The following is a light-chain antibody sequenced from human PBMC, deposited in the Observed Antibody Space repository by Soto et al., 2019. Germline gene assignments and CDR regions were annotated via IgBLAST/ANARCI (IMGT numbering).Light chain of an antibody. CDR2: DVS. V-gene: IGLV2-14*01. CDR3: SSYTTSSTIV. J-gene: IGLJ1*01. CDR1: SSDVGGFNF. Sequence: QSALTQPASVSGSPGQSITISCTGTSSDVGGFNFVSWYQQPPGKAPKLMIYDVSHRPSGVSNRSSGSKSGNTASLTISGLQAEDEGDYYCSSYTTSSTIVFGPGTKLTVL.